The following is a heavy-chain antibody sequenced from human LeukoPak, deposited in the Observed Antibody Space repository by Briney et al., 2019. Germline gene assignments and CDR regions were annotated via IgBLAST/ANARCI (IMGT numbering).Heavy chain of an antibody. V-gene: IGHV3-7*03. Sequence: GGSLRLSCAASGFTFNNYWMSWVRQAPGKGLEWVANIKQDGSEKYYVDSVKSRFTVSRDNAKNSLFLQMNSLRAEDTAVYYCAREDTAMVAFDYWGQGTLVTVSS. CDR1: GFTFNNYW. J-gene: IGHJ4*02. D-gene: IGHD5-18*01. CDR3: AREDTAMVAFDY. CDR2: IKQDGSEK.